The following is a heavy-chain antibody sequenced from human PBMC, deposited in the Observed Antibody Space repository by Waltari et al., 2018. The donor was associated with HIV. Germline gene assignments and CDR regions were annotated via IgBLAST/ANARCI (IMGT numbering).Heavy chain of an antibody. CDR1: GDSVSSNSAA. V-gene: IGHV6-1*01. J-gene: IGHJ4*02. CDR2: TYYRSKWDN. CDR3: ARTPYSSSWFLIDY. Sequence: QVQLQQSGPGLVMPSQTLSLTCAISGDSVSSNSAACNWIRQPPSRGLEWLGRTYYRSKWDNDYAVSVKSRITINPDTSKNQFSLQLNSVTPEDTAVYYCARTPYSSSWFLIDYWGQGTLVTVSS. D-gene: IGHD6-13*01.